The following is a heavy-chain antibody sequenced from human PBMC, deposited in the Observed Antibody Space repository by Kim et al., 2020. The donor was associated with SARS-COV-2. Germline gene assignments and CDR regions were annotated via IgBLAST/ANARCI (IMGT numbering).Heavy chain of an antibody. V-gene: IGHV3-48*03. CDR3: ARYYIASEFGSGYTQLIDY. J-gene: IGHJ4*02. Sequence: GGSLRLSCAASGFTFSNYEMNWVRQAPGKGLEWISYISSSGSTIYYADSVKGRFTVSRDNAKNSLYLQMNSLRAEDTAVYYCARYYIASEFGSGYTQLIDYWGQGTLVTVSS. D-gene: IGHD3-3*01. CDR1: GFTFSNYE. CDR2: ISSSGSTI.